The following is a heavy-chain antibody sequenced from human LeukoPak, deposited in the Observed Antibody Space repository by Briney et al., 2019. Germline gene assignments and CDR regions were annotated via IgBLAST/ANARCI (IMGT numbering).Heavy chain of an antibody. J-gene: IGHJ4*02. V-gene: IGHV1-8*03. Sequence: ASVKVSCKASGYTFTSYDINWVRQATGQGLEWMGWMNPNSGNTGYAQKFQGRVTITRNTSISTAYMELSSLRSEDTAVYYCARARPGKQILYNGDYRSGIDYWGQGTLVTVSS. CDR1: GYTFTSYD. D-gene: IGHD4-17*01. CDR3: ARARPGKQILYNGDYRSGIDY. CDR2: MNPNSGNT.